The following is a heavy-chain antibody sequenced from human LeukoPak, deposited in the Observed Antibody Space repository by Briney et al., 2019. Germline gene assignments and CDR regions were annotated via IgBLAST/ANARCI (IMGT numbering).Heavy chain of an antibody. CDR1: GYTFTSYA. V-gene: IGHV1-3*01. CDR2: NNAGNGNT. Sequence: ASVKVSCKASGYTFTSYAMHWVRQAPGQRLEWMGWNNAGNGNTKYSQKFQGRVTITRDTSASTAYMELSSLRSEDTAVYYCARTEDVQQNYYYGMDVWGQGTTVTVSS. D-gene: IGHD1-14*01. J-gene: IGHJ6*02. CDR3: ARTEDVQQNYYYGMDV.